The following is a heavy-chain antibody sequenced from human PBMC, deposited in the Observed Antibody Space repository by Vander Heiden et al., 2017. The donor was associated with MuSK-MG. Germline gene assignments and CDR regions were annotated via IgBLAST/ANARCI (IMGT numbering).Heavy chain of an antibody. J-gene: IGHJ4*02. Sequence: FSSYAMSWVRQAPGKGLEWVSAISGSGGSTYYADSVKGRFTISRDNSKNTLYLQMNSLRAEETAVYYCAKALRAQRWLKGYFDYWGQGTLVTVYS. V-gene: IGHV3-23*01. CDR2: ISGSGGST. CDR3: AKALRAQRWLKGYFDY. CDR1: FSSYA. D-gene: IGHD5-18*01.